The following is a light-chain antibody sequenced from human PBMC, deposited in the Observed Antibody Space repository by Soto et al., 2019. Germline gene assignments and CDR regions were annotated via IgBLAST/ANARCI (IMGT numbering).Light chain of an antibody. CDR2: YDS. V-gene: IGLV3-21*04. CDR3: SVWDRSSDHPE. J-gene: IGLJ2*01. Sequence: SYELTQPPSVSVAPGETASVPCGGNNIGSRGVHGYQQKPGQAPLLVIFYDSDRPSGIPERFSGSKSENTATLTIRRVEAGDEADYYCSVWDRSSDHPEFGEGTELTVL. CDR1: NIGSRG.